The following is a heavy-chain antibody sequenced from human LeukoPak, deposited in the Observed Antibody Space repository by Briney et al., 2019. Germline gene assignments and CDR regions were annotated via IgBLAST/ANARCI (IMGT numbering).Heavy chain of an antibody. CDR3: ARVRQWLVSDAFDI. CDR1: GYTFTGYY. Sequence: VASVKVSCKASGYTFTGYYMHWVRQAPGQGLEWMGWVNPNSGGTNYAQKFQGRVTMTRDTSISTAYMELSRLRSDDTAVYYCARVRQWLVSDAFDIWGQGTMVTVSS. CDR2: VNPNSGGT. V-gene: IGHV1-2*02. D-gene: IGHD6-19*01. J-gene: IGHJ3*02.